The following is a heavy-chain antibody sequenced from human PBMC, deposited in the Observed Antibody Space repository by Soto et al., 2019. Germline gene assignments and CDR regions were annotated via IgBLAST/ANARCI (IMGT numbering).Heavy chain of an antibody. CDR2: ISAYNGNT. J-gene: IGHJ1*01. V-gene: IGHV1-18*01. D-gene: IGHD2-2*01. Sequence: ASVKVSFKASGYTFTSYGISWVRQAPGQGLEWMGWISAYNGNTNYAQKLQGRVTMTTDTSTSTAYMELRSLRSDDTAVYYCARGSRGCSSTSCYDFQHWGQGTLVTVSS. CDR1: GYTFTSYG. CDR3: ARGSRGCSSTSCYDFQH.